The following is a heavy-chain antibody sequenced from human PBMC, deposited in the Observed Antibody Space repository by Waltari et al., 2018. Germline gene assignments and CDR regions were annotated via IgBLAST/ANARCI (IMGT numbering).Heavy chain of an antibody. V-gene: IGHV1-69*05. CDR3: ARAGSVATISGYYYGMDV. J-gene: IGHJ6*02. CDR1: GGTFSSYA. Sequence: QVQLVQSGAEVKKPGSSVKVSCKASGGTFSSYAISWVRQAPGQGLEWMGGIIPIFGTANYAQKFQGRVTITTDESTSTAYMELSSLRSEDTAVYYCARAGSVATISGYYYGMDVWGQGTTVTVSS. D-gene: IGHD5-12*01. CDR2: IIPIFGTA.